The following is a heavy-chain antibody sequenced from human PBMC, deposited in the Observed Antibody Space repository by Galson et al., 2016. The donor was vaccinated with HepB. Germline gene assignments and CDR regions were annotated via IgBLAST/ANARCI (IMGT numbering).Heavy chain of an antibody. J-gene: IGHJ3*02. V-gene: IGHV3-23*01. CDR2: ISESGGRT. D-gene: IGHD2-15*01. CDR1: GFTFSNFA. Sequence: SLRLSCAASGFTFSNFAMTWVRQAPGKGLEWVSLISESGGRTYYADSVKGRFTMSRDNSKNTVFLQMNSQRAEDTAVYYCSKVPLVAMAEAFDIWGQGTMVTVSS. CDR3: SKVPLVAMAEAFDI.